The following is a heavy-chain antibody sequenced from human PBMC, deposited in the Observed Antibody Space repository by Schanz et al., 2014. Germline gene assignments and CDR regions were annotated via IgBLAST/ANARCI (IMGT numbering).Heavy chain of an antibody. V-gene: IGHV3-15*04. CDR1: GFTFSEVY. CDR3: AGFNSRDDFNV. D-gene: IGHD6-13*01. CDR2: IENNANGATT. J-gene: IGHJ3*01. Sequence: EARLVESGGGLVEPWGSLRLSCSGSGFTFSEVYMSWVRQAPGKGLEWVGRIENNANGATTDYAAPVKGRFTVSRDDSRNTLYLQMNTLRTDDTAVYFCAGFNSRDDFNVWGQGTMVSVSS.